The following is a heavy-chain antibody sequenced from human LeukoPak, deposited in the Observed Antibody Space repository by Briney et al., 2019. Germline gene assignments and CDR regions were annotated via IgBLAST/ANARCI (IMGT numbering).Heavy chain of an antibody. CDR2: ISPDGSEK. D-gene: IGHD3-16*01. Sequence: GGSLRLSCAVSGFRFGSDWMSWVRQAPGKGLEWVANISPDGSEKFYVDAVKGRFIISRDNSKNSLYLQLNSLRADDTAVYYCARYYDPPVGDAFDLWGQGTMVTVSS. CDR3: ARYYDPPVGDAFDL. V-gene: IGHV3-7*01. J-gene: IGHJ3*01. CDR1: GFRFGSDW.